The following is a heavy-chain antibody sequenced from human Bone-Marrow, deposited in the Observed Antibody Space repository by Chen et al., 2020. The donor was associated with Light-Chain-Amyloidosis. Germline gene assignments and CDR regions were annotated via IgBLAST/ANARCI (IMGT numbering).Heavy chain of an antibody. CDR2: ARGGDGPT. CDR1: GFTFSNYA. D-gene: IGHD2-2*01. J-gene: IGHJ4*02. V-gene: IGHV3-23*04. CDR3: AKDRCTSISCSDFDY. Sequence: LQVVESGGGVVQPGGSLRLSCVGSGFTFSNYAMTWVRQAPGKGLEWVSVARGGDGPTYYADSVRGRFTIYRDNSKNTLYLQMNSLRAEDTAVYYCAKDRCTSISCSDFDYWGQGTLVTVSS.